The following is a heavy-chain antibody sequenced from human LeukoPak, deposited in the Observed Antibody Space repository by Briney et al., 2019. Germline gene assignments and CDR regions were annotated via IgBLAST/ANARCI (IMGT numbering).Heavy chain of an antibody. D-gene: IGHD5-18*01. CDR3: ASSVDTAMDGDAFDI. CDR1: GGSISRSSYY. J-gene: IGHJ3*02. V-gene: IGHV4-39*07. Sequence: SETLSLTCTVSGGSISRSSYYWGWIRQPPGKGLEWIGSIYYSGSTYYNPSLKSRVTISVDTSKNQFSLKLSSVTAADTAVYYCASSVDTAMDGDAFDIWGQGTMVTVSS. CDR2: IYYSGST.